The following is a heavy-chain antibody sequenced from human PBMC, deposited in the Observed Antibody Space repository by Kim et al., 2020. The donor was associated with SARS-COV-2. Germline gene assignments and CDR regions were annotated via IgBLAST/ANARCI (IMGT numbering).Heavy chain of an antibody. D-gene: IGHD3-10*01. J-gene: IGHJ1*01. Sequence: YAVYGGSFSGYYWSWIRQPPGKGLEWIGEINHSGRTNYNPSLKSRVTISVDTSKNQFSLKLTSVTAADAALYFCARRLSNTSGWGSHYCDLWGQGIL. CDR1: GGSFSGYY. CDR2: INHSGRT. V-gene: IGHV4-34*01. CDR3: ARRLSNTSGWGSHYCDL.